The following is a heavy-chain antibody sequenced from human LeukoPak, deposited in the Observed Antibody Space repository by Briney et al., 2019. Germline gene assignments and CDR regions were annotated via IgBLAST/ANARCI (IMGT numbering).Heavy chain of an antibody. D-gene: IGHD3-10*01. CDR3: AKGSFTGWFGELSPFDY. Sequence: PGGSLRLSCAASGFTFSSYGIHWVRQAPGKGLEWVAVISYDGSNKYYADSVKGRFTISRDNSKNTLYLQMNSLRAEDTAVYYCAKGSFTGWFGELSPFDYWGQGTLVTVSS. CDR2: ISYDGSNK. CDR1: GFTFSSYG. V-gene: IGHV3-30*18. J-gene: IGHJ4*02.